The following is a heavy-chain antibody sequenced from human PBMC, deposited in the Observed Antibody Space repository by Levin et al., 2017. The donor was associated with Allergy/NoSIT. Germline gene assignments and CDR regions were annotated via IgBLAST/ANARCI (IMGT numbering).Heavy chain of an antibody. J-gene: IGHJ4*02. CDR3: AKGSMIVVFPDFDY. V-gene: IGHV3-30*18. Sequence: GESLKISCAASGFTFSSYGMHWVRQAPGKGLEWVAVISYDGSNKYYADSVKGRFTISRDNSKNTLYLQMNSLRAEDTAVYYCAKGSMIVVFPDFDYWGRGTLVTVSS. D-gene: IGHD3-22*01. CDR2: ISYDGSNK. CDR1: GFTFSSYG.